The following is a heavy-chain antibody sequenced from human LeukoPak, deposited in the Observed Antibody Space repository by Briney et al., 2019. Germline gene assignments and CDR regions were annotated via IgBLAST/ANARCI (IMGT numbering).Heavy chain of an antibody. J-gene: IGHJ4*02. Sequence: ASVKVSCKASGYTFTSYAMNWVRQAPGQGLEWMGWINTNTGNPTYAQGFTGRFVFSLDTSVSTAYLQISSLKAEDTAVYYCARDLLSQWELRACYFDYWGQGTLVTVSS. D-gene: IGHD1-26*01. V-gene: IGHV7-4-1*02. CDR3: ARDLLSQWELRACYFDY. CDR2: INTNTGNP. CDR1: GYTFTSYA.